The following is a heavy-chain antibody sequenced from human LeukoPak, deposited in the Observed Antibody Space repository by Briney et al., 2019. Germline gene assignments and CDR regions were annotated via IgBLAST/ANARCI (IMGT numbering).Heavy chain of an antibody. CDR2: INPNSGGT. V-gene: IGHV1-2*02. J-gene: IGHJ5*02. CDR1: GGTFSSYA. Sequence: ASVKVSCKASGGTFSSYAISWVRQAPGQGLEWMGWINPNSGGTNYAQKFQGRVTMTRDTSISTAYMGLSRLRSDDTAVYYCARTYCNSTRCSNWFDPWGQGTLVTVSS. D-gene: IGHD2-2*01. CDR3: ARTYCNSTRCSNWFDP.